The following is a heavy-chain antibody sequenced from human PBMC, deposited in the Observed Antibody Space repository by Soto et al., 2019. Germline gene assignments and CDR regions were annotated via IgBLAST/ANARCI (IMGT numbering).Heavy chain of an antibody. D-gene: IGHD5-12*01. Sequence: SGPTLVNPTQTLTLTCTFSGFSLSTSGVGVGWIRQPPGKALEWLALIYWDDDKQYSPSLKTRLTITKDTSKNQVVLTMTNMDPVDTATYYCAHRQPYSGYDYWGQGTLVTVSS. CDR2: IYWDDDK. J-gene: IGHJ4*02. V-gene: IGHV2-5*02. CDR1: GFSLSTSGVG. CDR3: AHRQPYSGYDY.